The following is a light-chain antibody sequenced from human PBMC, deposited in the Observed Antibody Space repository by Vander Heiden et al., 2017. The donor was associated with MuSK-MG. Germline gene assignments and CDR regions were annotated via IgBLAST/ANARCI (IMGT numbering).Light chain of an antibody. V-gene: IGLV1-40*01. CDR1: SSNIGAGYD. CDR3: QSYDSSLSAPYV. Sequence: QYVLTQPPSVSGAPGQRVTISCPGSSSNIGAGYDVHWYQQLPGTAPKLLIYGNSNRPSGVPDRFSGSKSGTSASLAITGLQAEDEADYYCQSYDSSLSAPYVFGTGTKVTVL. CDR2: GNS. J-gene: IGLJ1*01.